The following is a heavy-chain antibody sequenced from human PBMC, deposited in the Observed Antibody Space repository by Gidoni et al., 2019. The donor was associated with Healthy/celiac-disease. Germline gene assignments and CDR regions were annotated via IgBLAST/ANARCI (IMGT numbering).Heavy chain of an antibody. J-gene: IGHJ5*02. Sequence: QVQLQESGPGLVKPSGTLSLTCAVSGGSISRSNWWSWVRQPPGKGLAWIGEIYHSGRTNYNPSLKSRVPISVDKSKNQFSLKLSSVTAADTAVYYCARASDYYDSSGYVWFDPWGQGTLVTVSS. CDR3: ARASDYYDSSGYVWFDP. D-gene: IGHD3-22*01. V-gene: IGHV4-4*02. CDR1: GGSISRSNW. CDR2: IYHSGRT.